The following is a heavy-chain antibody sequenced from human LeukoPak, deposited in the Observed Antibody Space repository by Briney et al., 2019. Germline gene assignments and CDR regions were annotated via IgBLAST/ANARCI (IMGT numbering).Heavy chain of an antibody. CDR3: ARENNSGWYRKAAFDY. CDR1: GYTFTGYY. J-gene: IGHJ4*02. CDR2: INPNSGGT. D-gene: IGHD6-19*01. V-gene: IGHV1-2*02. Sequence: GASVKVSCKASGYTFTGYYMHWVRQAPGQGLEWMGWINPNSGGTNYAQKFQGRVTLTRDTSISTAYMEVNSLESDDTAVYYCARENNSGWYRKAAFDYWGQGTLVTVTS.